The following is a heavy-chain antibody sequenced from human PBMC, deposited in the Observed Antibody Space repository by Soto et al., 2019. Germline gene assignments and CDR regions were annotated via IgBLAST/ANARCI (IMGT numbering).Heavy chain of an antibody. Sequence: QVQLVQSGAEVKKPGASVKVSCKASGYTFTSYYMHWVRQAPGQGLEWMGIINPSGGSTSYAQKLQGRVTMTRDTSTSTVYMELSSLRSEDTAVYYCARGGEQQLVRNYFDYWGQGTLVTVSS. D-gene: IGHD6-13*01. CDR3: ARGGEQQLVRNYFDY. CDR2: INPSGGST. CDR1: GYTFTSYY. V-gene: IGHV1-46*03. J-gene: IGHJ4*02.